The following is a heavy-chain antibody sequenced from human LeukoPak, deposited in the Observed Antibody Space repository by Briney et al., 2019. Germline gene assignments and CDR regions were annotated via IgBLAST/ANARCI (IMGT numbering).Heavy chain of an antibody. J-gene: IGHJ3*02. CDR3: AKDDGSGSYYNVWGAFDI. CDR1: GFTFSSYG. D-gene: IGHD3-10*01. CDR2: ISYDGSNK. V-gene: IGHV3-30*18. Sequence: GGSLRLSCAASGFTFSSYGMHWVRQAPGKGLEWVAVISYDGSNKYYADSVKGRFTISRDNSKNTLYLQMNSLRAEDTAVYYCAKDDGSGSYYNVWGAFDIWGQGTMVTVSS.